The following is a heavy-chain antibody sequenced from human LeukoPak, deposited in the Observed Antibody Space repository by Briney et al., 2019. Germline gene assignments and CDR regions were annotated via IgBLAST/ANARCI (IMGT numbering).Heavy chain of an antibody. D-gene: IGHD6-19*01. J-gene: IGHJ4*02. CDR3: ARDPGSSGWLRYYFDY. CDR2: ISGSGGST. Sequence: GGSLRLSCAASGFTFSSYAMSWVRQAPGKGLEWVSAISGSGGSTYYADSVKGRFTISRDNSKNTLYLQMNSLRAEDTAVYYCARDPGSSGWLRYYFDYWGQGTLVTVSS. CDR1: GFTFSSYA. V-gene: IGHV3-23*01.